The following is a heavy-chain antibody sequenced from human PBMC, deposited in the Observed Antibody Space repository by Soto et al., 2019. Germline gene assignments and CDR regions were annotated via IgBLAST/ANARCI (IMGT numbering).Heavy chain of an antibody. Sequence: EVHLVESGGGLVKPGGSLRLSCAASGFALSTHSMHWVRQAPGKGLEWVSSISTGSSIIHYADSVKGRFTISRDNPKSSLYLQMNSLRVEDTALYYCVRAVYTLTTPYYFDFWGQGTLVTVSS. CDR2: ISTGSSII. J-gene: IGHJ4*02. D-gene: IGHD4-17*01. CDR3: VRAVYTLTTPYYFDF. V-gene: IGHV3-21*01. CDR1: GFALSTHS.